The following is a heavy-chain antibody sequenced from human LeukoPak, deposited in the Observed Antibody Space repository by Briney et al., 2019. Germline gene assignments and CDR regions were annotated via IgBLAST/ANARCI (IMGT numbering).Heavy chain of an antibody. D-gene: IGHD2-15*01. J-gene: IGHJ3*02. V-gene: IGHV3-48*01. CDR1: GFTFSSYS. CDR2: ISSSSSTI. CDR3: ARHRSGGSQDDAFDI. Sequence: SGGSLRLSCAASGFTFSSYSMNWVRQAPGKGLEWVSYISSSSSTIYYADSVKGRFTISRDNVKNSLYLQMNSLRAEDTAVYYCARHRSGGSQDDAFDIWGQGTMVTVSS.